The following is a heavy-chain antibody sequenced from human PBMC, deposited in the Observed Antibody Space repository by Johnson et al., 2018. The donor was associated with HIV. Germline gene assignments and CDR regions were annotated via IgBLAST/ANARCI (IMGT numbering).Heavy chain of an antibody. Sequence: VQLVESGGGVVQPGRSLRLSCAASGFTFDDYTMHWVRQAPGKGLEWVSLISWDGGSTYYADSVKGRFTISRDHAKNSLYLQVNSLRAQDTAIYYCATHLDDYGDTLTDDAFEFWGQVTMVTVSS. CDR3: ATHLDDYGDTLTDDAFEF. V-gene: IGHV3-43*01. CDR1: GFTFDDYT. D-gene: IGHD4/OR15-4a*01. J-gene: IGHJ3*01. CDR2: ISWDGGST.